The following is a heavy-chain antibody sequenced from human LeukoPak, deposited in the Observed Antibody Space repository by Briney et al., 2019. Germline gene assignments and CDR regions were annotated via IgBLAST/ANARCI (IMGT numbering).Heavy chain of an antibody. CDR1: GFTFSSYS. CDR3: ARDTEVRGVIRGSENFGMDV. J-gene: IGHJ6*02. CDR2: ISSSSSYI. V-gene: IGHV3-21*01. Sequence: GGSLRLSCAASGFTFSSYSMNWVRQAPGKGLEWVPSISSSSSYIYYADSVNGRFTISRDNAKNSLYLQMNSLRAEDTAVYYCARDTEVRGVIRGSENFGMDVWGQGTTVTVSS. D-gene: IGHD3-10*01.